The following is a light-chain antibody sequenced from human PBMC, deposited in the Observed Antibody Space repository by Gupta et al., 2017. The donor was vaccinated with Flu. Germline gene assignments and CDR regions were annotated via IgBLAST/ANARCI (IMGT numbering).Light chain of an antibody. J-gene: IGKJ4*01. V-gene: IGKV2-28*01. Sequence: DIVMTESPLSLPVTPGEPPSISCRSSQSLLHSNGYNYLDWYLQKPGQSPQLLIYLGSNRASGVPDRFSGSGSGTDFTLKISRVEAEDVGVYYCMQALQTPLLTFGGETKVEIK. CDR2: LGS. CDR1: QSLLHSNGYNY. CDR3: MQALQTPLLT.